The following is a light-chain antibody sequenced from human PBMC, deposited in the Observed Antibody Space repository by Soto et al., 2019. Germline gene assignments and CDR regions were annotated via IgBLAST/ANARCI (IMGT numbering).Light chain of an antibody. CDR2: AAS. CDR1: QSISSF. Sequence: DIQMTQSPSSLSASVGDRVTITCRASQSISSFLNWYQQKPGKAPRLLIYAASSLQSGVPSRFSASGSGTDFTLTISSLQTEDFATYYCQQSYSTPETFGQGTKVEIK. V-gene: IGKV1-39*01. J-gene: IGKJ1*01. CDR3: QQSYSTPET.